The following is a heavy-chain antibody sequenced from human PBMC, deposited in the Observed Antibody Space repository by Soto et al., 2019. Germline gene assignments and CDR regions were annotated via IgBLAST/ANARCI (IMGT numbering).Heavy chain of an antibody. J-gene: IGHJ4*02. D-gene: IGHD4-17*01. CDR3: ARATTVVTPLDN. V-gene: IGHV3-30-3*01. Sequence: QVQLVESGGGVVQPGRSLRLSCAASGFTFRSYAMHWVRQAPGKGLEWVAVISYDGSNEYYADSVKGRFTISRDNSKNTLYPQMNSLRAEDTALYYCARATTVVTPLDNWGQGTPVTVSS. CDR1: GFTFRSYA. CDR2: ISYDGSNE.